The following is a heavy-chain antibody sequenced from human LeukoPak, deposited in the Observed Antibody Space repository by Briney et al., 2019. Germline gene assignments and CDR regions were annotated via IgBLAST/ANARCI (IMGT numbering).Heavy chain of an antibody. CDR3: ARLGTYTEGY. CDR1: GGSISSGSYY. Sequence: SQTLSLTCTVSGGSISSGSYYWSWIRQPAGKGLEWIGRIYTSGSTKFNPSLKSRVTISEDTSKNQFSLKLSSVTAADTAVYYCARLGTYTEGYWGRGILVTVSS. J-gene: IGHJ4*02. D-gene: IGHD1-1*01. CDR2: IYTSGST. V-gene: IGHV4-61*02.